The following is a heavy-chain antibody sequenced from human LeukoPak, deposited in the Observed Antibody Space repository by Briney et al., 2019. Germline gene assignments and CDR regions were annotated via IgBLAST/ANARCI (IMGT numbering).Heavy chain of an antibody. J-gene: IGHJ4*02. Sequence: PGGSLRLSCAASGFTFSSYSMNWVRQAPGKGLEWVSYISSSSDIKYYAGSVRGRFTISRDNAKKSLYLQMNSLRDEDTAVYFCARDLGGYDSNFDSWGQGTLVTVSS. D-gene: IGHD5-12*01. V-gene: IGHV3-48*02. CDR3: ARDLGGYDSNFDS. CDR2: ISSSSDIK. CDR1: GFTFSSYS.